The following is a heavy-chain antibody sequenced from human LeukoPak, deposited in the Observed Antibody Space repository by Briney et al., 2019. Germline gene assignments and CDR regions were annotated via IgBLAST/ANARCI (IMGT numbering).Heavy chain of an antibody. D-gene: IGHD2-15*01. CDR1: GDTFSSYA. J-gene: IGHJ3*02. V-gene: IGHV1-69*06. CDR3: ASKWGRECSGGSCYHAFDI. Sequence: ASVKVSCKASGDTFSSYAISWVRLAPGQGLEWMGGIIPIFGTANYAQKFQGRVTITADKSTSTAYMELSSLRSEDTAVYYCASKWGRECSGGSCYHAFDIWGQGTMVTVSS. CDR2: IIPIFGTA.